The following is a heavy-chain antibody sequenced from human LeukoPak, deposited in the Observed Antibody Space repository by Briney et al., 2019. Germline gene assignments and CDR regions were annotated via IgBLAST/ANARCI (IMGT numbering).Heavy chain of an antibody. CDR1: GGSISSSSYY. D-gene: IGHD2-2*01. J-gene: IGHJ3*02. CDR2: IYYSGST. CDR3: ARPVVPARDAFDI. Sequence: SETLSLTCTVSGGSISSSSYYCGWIRQPPGKGLEWMGSIYYSGSTYYNPSRKSRVTISVDTSKDQFSLKLSSVTAADTAVYYCARPVVPARDAFDIWGQGTMVTVSS. V-gene: IGHV4-39*01.